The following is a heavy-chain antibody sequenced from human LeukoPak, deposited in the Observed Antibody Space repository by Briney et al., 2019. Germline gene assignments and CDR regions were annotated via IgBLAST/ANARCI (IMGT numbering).Heavy chain of an antibody. Sequence: ASVKVSCKASGYTFTSNYIHWVRQAPGQGLEWMGMIYPRDGSTSYAQKFQGRVTVTRDTSTSTVHMELSGLRSEDTAVYYCARGYSSGLHFDYWGQGTLVTVSS. V-gene: IGHV1-46*01. CDR1: GYTFTSNY. D-gene: IGHD6-19*01. J-gene: IGHJ4*02. CDR2: IYPRDGST. CDR3: ARGYSSGLHFDY.